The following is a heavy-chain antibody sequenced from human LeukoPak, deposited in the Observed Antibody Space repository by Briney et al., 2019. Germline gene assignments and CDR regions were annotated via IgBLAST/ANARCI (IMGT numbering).Heavy chain of an antibody. CDR1: GYTFTSYY. CDR3: ARCETTVAVAGGPGRYYYMDV. J-gene: IGHJ6*03. D-gene: IGHD6-19*01. CDR2: INPSGGST. V-gene: IGHV1-46*01. Sequence: ASVKVSFKASGYTFTSYYMHWVRQAPGQGLEWMGIINPSGGSTSYAQKFQGRVTMTRDTSTSTVYMELSSLRSEDTAVYYCARCETTVAVAGGPGRYYYMDVWGKGTTVTISS.